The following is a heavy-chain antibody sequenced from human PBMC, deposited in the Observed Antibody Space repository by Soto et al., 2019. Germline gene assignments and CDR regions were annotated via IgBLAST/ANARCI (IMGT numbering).Heavy chain of an antibody. V-gene: IGHV1-2*02. J-gene: IGHJ4*02. CDR1: GYTFKDYF. Sequence: ASLKVSCKASGYTFKDYFLHWARQAPGQGLEWMGWINSNTGGTNYAQKFQGRVTMTRDTPISTAYMELSRLTSDDTAVYHCARESVVTGTHHFDYWGQGTLVTVSS. CDR3: ARESVVTGTHHFDY. CDR2: INSNTGGT. D-gene: IGHD1-7*01.